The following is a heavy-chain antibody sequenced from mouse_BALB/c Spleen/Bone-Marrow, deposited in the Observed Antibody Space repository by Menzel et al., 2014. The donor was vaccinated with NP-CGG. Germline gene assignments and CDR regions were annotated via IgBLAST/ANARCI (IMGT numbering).Heavy chain of an antibody. J-gene: IGHJ2*01. D-gene: IGHD2-3*01. CDR1: GDSITSGY. Sequence: EVKLMESGPSLVKPSQPLSLTCSVTGDSITSGYWNWIRKFPGNKLEYMGYISYSGNTYYNPSLKSRISITRDTSKNQYYLQLNSVTTEGTATYYCATYDGYCFDYWGQGTTLTVSS. CDR3: ATYDGYCFDY. V-gene: IGHV3-8*02. CDR2: ISYSGNT.